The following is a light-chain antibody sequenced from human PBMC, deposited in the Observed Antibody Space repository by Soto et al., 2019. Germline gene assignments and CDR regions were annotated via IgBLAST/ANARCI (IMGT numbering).Light chain of an antibody. V-gene: IGKV3-15*01. J-gene: IGKJ4*01. CDR1: QSVSSS. CDR3: QQYHHWPVT. Sequence: EIVWTQYPGTLSLSPGERATLSCRASQSVSSSRLAWYRQKPGQAPRLLISGASTGATGLPSRFSGSGSGTDFTLTINSLQSEDVAVYYCQQYHHWPVTFGGGTKVDI. CDR2: GAS.